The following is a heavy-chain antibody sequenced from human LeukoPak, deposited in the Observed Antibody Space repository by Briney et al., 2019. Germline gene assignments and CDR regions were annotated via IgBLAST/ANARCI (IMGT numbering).Heavy chain of an antibody. CDR3: ASSPSPGYYYYYGMDV. Sequence: GGSLRLSCAASGFTFSSYAMSWVRQAPGKGLEWVAVISYDGSNKYYADSVKGRFTISRDNSKNTLYLQMNSLRAEDTAVYYCASSPSPGYYYYYGMDVWGQGTTVTVSS. V-gene: IGHV3-30-3*01. CDR1: GFTFSSYA. CDR2: ISYDGSNK. J-gene: IGHJ6*02.